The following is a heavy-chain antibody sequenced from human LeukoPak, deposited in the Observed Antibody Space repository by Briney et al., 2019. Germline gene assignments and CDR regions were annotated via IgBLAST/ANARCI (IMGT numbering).Heavy chain of an antibody. CDR3: ATIKRGSIFGYFDF. J-gene: IGHJ4*02. CDR2: LFDSVNT. Sequence: SETLSLTCTVSGGSISSHYWSWIRQPPGKGLEWIAYLFDSVNTKDNPPLQSRLTLSTDTSKNQFSLRLSSVTAADTAVYYCATIKRGSIFGYFDFWGQGIKVTVSS. D-gene: IGHD5-18*01. V-gene: IGHV4-59*11. CDR1: GGSISSHY.